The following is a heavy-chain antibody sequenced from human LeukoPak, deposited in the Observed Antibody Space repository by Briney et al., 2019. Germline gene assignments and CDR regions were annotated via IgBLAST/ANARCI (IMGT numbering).Heavy chain of an antibody. CDR3: ARAGYCSSTSCYGGYYMDV. CDR2: ISAYNGNT. D-gene: IGHD2-2*01. CDR1: GYTFTSYG. V-gene: IGHV1-18*01. Sequence: ASVKVSCKASGYTFTSYGISWVRQAPGQGLEWMGWISAYNGNTNYAQKLQGRVTMTTDTSTSTAYMELRSLRSDDTAVYYCARAGYCSSTSCYGGYYMDVWGKGTTVTASS. J-gene: IGHJ6*03.